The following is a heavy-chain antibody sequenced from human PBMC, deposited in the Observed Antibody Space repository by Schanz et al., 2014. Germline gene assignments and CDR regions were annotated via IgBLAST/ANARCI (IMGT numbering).Heavy chain of an antibody. CDR3: ARGGGPEDVFDI. Sequence: QVQLVQSGDEVKKPGASVKVSCKASGYTFSSYGITWVRQAPGQGLEWMGWINGYNGHTLYAQKRQGRVTMTADTSTSTAYMDLRSLRSDDTAVYYCARGGGPEDVFDIWGQGTILTVSS. CDR2: INGYNGHT. V-gene: IGHV1-18*01. J-gene: IGHJ3*02. D-gene: IGHD5-12*01. CDR1: GYTFSSYG.